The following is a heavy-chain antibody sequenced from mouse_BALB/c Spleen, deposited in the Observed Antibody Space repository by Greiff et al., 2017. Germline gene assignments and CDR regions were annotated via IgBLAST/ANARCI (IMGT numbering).Heavy chain of an antibody. D-gene: IGHD2-10*01. V-gene: IGHV1-18*01. J-gene: IGHJ1*01. Sequence: EVQLQQSGPELVKPGASVKIPCKASGYTFTDYNMDWVKQSHGKSLEWIGDINPNNGGTIYNQKFKGKATLTVDKSSSTAYMELRSLTSEDTAVYYCARSGTYYGNYGWYFDVWGAGTTVTVSS. CDR1: GYTFTDYN. CDR3: ARSGTYYGNYGWYFDV. CDR2: INPNNGGT.